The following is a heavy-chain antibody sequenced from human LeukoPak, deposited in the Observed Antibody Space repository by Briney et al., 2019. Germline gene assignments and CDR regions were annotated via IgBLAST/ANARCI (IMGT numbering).Heavy chain of an antibody. CDR3: AREGHLIVVYGMDV. CDR2: ISSSSNYI. D-gene: IGHD2-15*01. CDR1: GVTSSSNS. J-gene: IGHJ6*02. V-gene: IGHV3-21*01. Sequence: GGSLRPSSSASGVTSSSNSMNWGLRAPGKRLEGLCGISSSSNYISYAASVKGRFTISRDNDKTSLYLQLNSLRAEDTDVYYCAREGHLIVVYGMDVWGQGTTVTVSS.